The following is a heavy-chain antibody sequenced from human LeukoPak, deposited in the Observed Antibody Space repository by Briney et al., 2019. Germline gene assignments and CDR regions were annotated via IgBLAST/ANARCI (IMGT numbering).Heavy chain of an antibody. D-gene: IGHD4-17*01. Sequence: GGSQRLSCAASGFTFRDYAMSWVSQAPGKGLEWVSVISGSGGSTYYADSVKGRFTISRDNSQNTLYLQMSSLRVDDTAIYYCAKGARVTTRSWFDPWGQGTLVTVSS. CDR3: AKGARVTTRSWFDP. J-gene: IGHJ5*02. CDR2: ISGSGGST. CDR1: GFTFRDYA. V-gene: IGHV3-23*01.